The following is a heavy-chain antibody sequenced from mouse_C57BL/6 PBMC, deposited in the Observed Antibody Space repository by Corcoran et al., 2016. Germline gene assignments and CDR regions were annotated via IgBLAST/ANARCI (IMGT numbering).Heavy chain of an antibody. CDR2: INTYSGVP. V-gene: IGHV9-3*01. D-gene: IGHD1-1*01. CDR1: GYTFTTYG. Sequence: QIQLVQSGPELKKPGETVKISCKASGYTFTTYGMSWVKQAPGKGLKWMGWINTYSGVPTYADDFKGRFAFSLETSASTAYLQINNLKNEDTATYVCAREGGATGFDYWGQGTTLTVSS. CDR3: AREGGATGFDY. J-gene: IGHJ2*01.